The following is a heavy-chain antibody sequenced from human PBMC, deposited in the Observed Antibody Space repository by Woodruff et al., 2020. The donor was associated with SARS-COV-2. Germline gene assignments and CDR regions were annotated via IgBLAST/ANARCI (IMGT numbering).Heavy chain of an antibody. CDR2: IWDDGSNK. CDR3: AKSRVRDGYNRPIDY. Sequence: IWDDGSNKYYADSVKGRFTISRDNSKNTLYLQMNSLRAEDTAVYYCAKSRVRDGYNRPIDYWGQGTLVTVSS. D-gene: IGHD5-12*01. J-gene: IGHJ4*02. V-gene: IGHV3-30*02.